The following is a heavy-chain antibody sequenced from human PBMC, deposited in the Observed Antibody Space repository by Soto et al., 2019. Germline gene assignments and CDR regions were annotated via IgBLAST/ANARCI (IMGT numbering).Heavy chain of an antibody. V-gene: IGHV3-48*02. CDR1: GFIFSNYD. D-gene: IGHD1-26*01. CDR2: IKSGSDVM. CDR3: ARDRVGGSFDI. Sequence: EVQLVESGGGLVQPGGSLRLSCATAGFIFSNYDMNWVRQAPGKGLEWVSFIKSGSDVMFYAGSVKGRFTISRDNAKNSLYLQMNSLRDEDTAVYYCARDRVGGSFDIWGQGTMVTVSS. J-gene: IGHJ3*02.